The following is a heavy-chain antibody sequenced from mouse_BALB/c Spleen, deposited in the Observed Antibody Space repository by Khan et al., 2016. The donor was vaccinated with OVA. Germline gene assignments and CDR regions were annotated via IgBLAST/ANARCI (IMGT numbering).Heavy chain of an antibody. V-gene: IGHV2-6-1*01. Sequence: QVQLKQSGPGLVAPSQSLSITCTISGFSFTNYGIHWVRQPPGKGLEWLVEIWSDGSTSYNSALKSRLSISRDNSKSQVFLRMNSLQTDDTAMYYCARQPYFHYYIMDYWGQGTSVIVSS. CDR2: IWSDGST. CDR1: GFSFTNYG. CDR3: ARQPYFHYYIMDY. J-gene: IGHJ4*01. D-gene: IGHD2-10*01.